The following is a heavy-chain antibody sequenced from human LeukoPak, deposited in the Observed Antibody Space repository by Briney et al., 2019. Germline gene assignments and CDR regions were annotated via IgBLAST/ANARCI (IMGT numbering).Heavy chain of an antibody. CDR3: ARGDYYGSGPYNWFDP. V-gene: IGHV5-51*01. D-gene: IGHD3-10*01. J-gene: IGHJ5*02. CDR2: IYPCDSDT. Sequence: GESLKISCKGSAYSFTSYWIGWVRQMPAKGLEWMGIIYPCDSDTRYSPSLQSQVTISADTSISTAYLQRSTLTASDTAMYYCARGDYYGSGPYNWFDPWGQGTLVTVSS. CDR1: AYSFTSYW.